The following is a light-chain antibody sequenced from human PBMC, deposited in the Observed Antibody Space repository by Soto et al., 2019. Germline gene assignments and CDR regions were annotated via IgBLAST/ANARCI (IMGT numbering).Light chain of an antibody. V-gene: IGLV2-8*01. CDR3: YSYADTYTFVV. CDR2: EVN. J-gene: IGLJ2*01. Sequence: QSALTQPPSASGSPGQSVTISCTGTSSDVGGYNYVSWYQQHPGRAPRLMIYEVNKRPSGVPDRFSGSKSGDTASLTVSGLQAEDEADYYCYSYADTYTFVVFGGGTKLTVL. CDR1: SSDVGGYNY.